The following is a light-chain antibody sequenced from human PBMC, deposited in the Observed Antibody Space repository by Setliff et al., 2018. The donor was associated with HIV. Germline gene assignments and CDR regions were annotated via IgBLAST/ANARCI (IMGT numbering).Light chain of an antibody. J-gene: IGLJ1*01. V-gene: IGLV2-14*01. Sequence: QSALAQPASVSGSPGQSITISCTGTSSDIGAYNYVSWYQQHPGKVPKVIIYDVRKRPSGVSNRFSGSKSGNTASLTISGLQAEDEGDYYCYSYTAGTSYVFGGGTKVTVL. CDR3: YSYTAGTSYV. CDR2: DVR. CDR1: SSDIGAYNY.